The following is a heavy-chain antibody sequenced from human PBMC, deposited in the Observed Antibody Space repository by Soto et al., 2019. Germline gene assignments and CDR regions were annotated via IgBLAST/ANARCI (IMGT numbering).Heavy chain of an antibody. CDR1: GAPISSGGYY. CDR3: GWFGNGNWFDP. V-gene: IGHV4-31*03. Sequence: SETLSLTCTVSGAPISSGGYYWSWIRQHPGRGLEWIGYIYYSGSTYYNPSLKSRVTMSIDTSKNQFSLKLSSVTPADPAVYYCGWFGNGNWFDPWGQGTLVTVS. J-gene: IGHJ5*02. CDR2: IYYSGST. D-gene: IGHD3-10*01.